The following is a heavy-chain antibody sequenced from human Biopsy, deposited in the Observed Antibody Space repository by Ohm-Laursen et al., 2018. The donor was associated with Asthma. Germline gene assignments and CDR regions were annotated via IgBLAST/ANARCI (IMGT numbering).Heavy chain of an antibody. V-gene: IGHV1-69*01. CDR2: INSVFGTT. D-gene: IGHD2-2*01. J-gene: IGHJ4*02. CDR1: GGTFNTYV. CDR3: ARKAGSCISRTCYSLDF. Sequence: SSVKVSCKSLGGTFNTYVIGWVRQAPGQGLEWMGGINSVFGTTTYPQTFQDRVTVTADDSTSTVYMELSCLRSEDTAVYYCARKAGSCISRTCYSLDFWGQGTLVTVSS.